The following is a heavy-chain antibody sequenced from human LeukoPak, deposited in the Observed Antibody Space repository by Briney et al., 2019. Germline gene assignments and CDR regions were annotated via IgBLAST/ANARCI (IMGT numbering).Heavy chain of an antibody. J-gene: IGHJ4*02. Sequence: SETLSLTCTVSGGSISSSSYYWGWIRQPPGKGLEWIGSIYYSGSTYYNPSLRSRVTISVDTSKNQFSLKLSSVTAADTAVYYCARQDRITIFGVVIIRGDYWGQGTLVTASS. CDR3: ARQDRITIFGVVIIRGDY. V-gene: IGHV4-39*01. CDR2: IYYSGST. D-gene: IGHD3-3*01. CDR1: GGSISSSSYY.